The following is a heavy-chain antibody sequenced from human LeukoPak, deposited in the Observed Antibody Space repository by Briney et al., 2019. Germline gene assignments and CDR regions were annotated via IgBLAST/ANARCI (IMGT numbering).Heavy chain of an antibody. Sequence: PSETLSLTCTVSGGSISSYYWSWIRQPPGKGLEWIGYIYTSGSTNYNPSLKSRVTISVDTSKNQFSLKLSSVTAADTAVYYCARWGSTVTTRGYYYYYMDVWGKGTTVTVSS. D-gene: IGHD4-11*01. CDR2: IYTSGST. CDR3: ARWGSTVTTRGYYYYYMDV. CDR1: GGSISSYY. V-gene: IGHV4-4*09. J-gene: IGHJ6*03.